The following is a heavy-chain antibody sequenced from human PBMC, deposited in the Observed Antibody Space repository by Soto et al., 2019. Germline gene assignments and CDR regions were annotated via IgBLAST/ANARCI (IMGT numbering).Heavy chain of an antibody. Sequence: QVLLQESGPGLVKPSETLSLNCTVSGGSISGFYWNWIRQTPGKGLEWMGFIDYSGSIFYNPSLRSRVPISLDTSNNQVSLRLRSVTTADTAMYYCARGQRGGDWLASWAPSYWGQGTLVTVSS. J-gene: IGHJ4*02. CDR3: ARGQRGGDWLASWAPSY. D-gene: IGHD3-16*01. CDR1: GGSISGFY. CDR2: IDYSGSI. V-gene: IGHV4-59*01.